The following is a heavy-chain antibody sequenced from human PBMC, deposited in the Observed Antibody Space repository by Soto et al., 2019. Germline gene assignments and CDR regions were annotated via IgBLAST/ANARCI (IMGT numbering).Heavy chain of an antibody. J-gene: IGHJ4*02. Sequence: QVQLVRSGAEVKKPGASVKVSCKASGYTFTSYGISWVRQAPGQGLEWMGWISAYNGNTNYAQKLQGRVTMTTDTSTSTAYMELRSLRSDDTAVYYCARDLPLEMATIIGDYWGQGTLVTVSS. V-gene: IGHV1-18*01. CDR1: GYTFTSYG. CDR3: ARDLPLEMATIIGDY. CDR2: ISAYNGNT. D-gene: IGHD5-12*01.